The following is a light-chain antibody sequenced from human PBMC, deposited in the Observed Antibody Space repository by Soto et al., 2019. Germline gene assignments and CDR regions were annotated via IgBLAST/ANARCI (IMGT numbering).Light chain of an antibody. CDR2: DVS. CDR1: QNISNY. Sequence: IVWTQSRGTLSLSPGKRATLSCLASQNISNYLLWYQQKPGQAPRLLIYDVSNRAAGIPARFSGGGSGTDFALTISRLEPEDFAVYYCQQFSSYPLTFGGGTKV. J-gene: IGKJ4*01. V-gene: IGKV3-20*01. CDR3: QQFSSYPLT.